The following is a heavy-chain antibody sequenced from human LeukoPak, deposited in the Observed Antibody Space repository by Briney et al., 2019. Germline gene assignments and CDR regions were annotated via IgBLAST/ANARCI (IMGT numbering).Heavy chain of an antibody. D-gene: IGHD6-13*01. CDR1: GFTFSNAW. CDR3: TTSIAAAPIPGY. CDR2: IKSKTDGGTT. Sequence: PGGSLRLSCAASGFTFSNAWMSWVRQAPGKGLEWVGRIKSKTDGGTTDYAAPVKGRFTISRDDSKNTLYPQMNSLKTEDTAVYYCTTSIAAAPIPGYWGQGTLVTVSS. J-gene: IGHJ4*02. V-gene: IGHV3-15*01.